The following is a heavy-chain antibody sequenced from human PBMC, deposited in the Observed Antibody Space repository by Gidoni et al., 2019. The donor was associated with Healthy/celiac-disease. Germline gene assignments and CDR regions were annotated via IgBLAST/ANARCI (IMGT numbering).Heavy chain of an antibody. J-gene: IGHJ6*02. CDR2: IIPIFGTA. V-gene: IGHV1-69*01. D-gene: IGHD2-15*01. CDR3: ARDSRYCSGGSCYPPSYYYGMDV. CDR1: GGTFSSYA. Sequence: QVQLVQSGAAVKKPGSSVKVSCKASGGTFSSYAISWVRQAPGQGLEWMGGIIPIFGTANYAQKFQGRVTITADESTSTAYMELSSLRSEDTAVYYCARDSRYCSGGSCYPPSYYYGMDVWGQGTTVTVSS.